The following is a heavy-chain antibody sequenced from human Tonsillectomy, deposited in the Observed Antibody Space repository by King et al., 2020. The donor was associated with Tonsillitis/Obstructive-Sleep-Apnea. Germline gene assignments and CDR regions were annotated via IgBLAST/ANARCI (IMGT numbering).Heavy chain of an antibody. CDR2: IYPDDSDT. J-gene: IGHJ5*02. Sequence: VQLVQSGAEVKKPGESLKISCKGSGYRFASYWIAWVRQMSGKGLEWMGIIYPDDSDTRYSPSFQGQVTISVDKSISTAYLQWSSLQASDTAMYYCARRNCSSTSCYWNWFDPWGQGTLVTVSS. CDR3: ARRNCSSTSCYWNWFDP. CDR1: GYRFASYW. D-gene: IGHD2-2*01. V-gene: IGHV5-51*03.